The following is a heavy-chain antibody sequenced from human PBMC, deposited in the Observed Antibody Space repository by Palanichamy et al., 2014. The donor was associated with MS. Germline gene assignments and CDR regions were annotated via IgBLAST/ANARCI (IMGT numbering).Heavy chain of an antibody. CDR3: AKEAAPDHYYYGMDV. D-gene: IGHD6-25*01. CDR2: ISDYGSNK. CDR1: GFTFSSSG. Sequence: QVQLVESGGGVVQPGRSLRLSCAASGFTFSSSGMHWVRQAPGKGLEWVAVISDYGSNKYYADSVKGRFTISRDNSKNTLYLQMNSLRAEDTAVYYCAKEAAPDHYYYGMDVWGQGTTVTVSS. J-gene: IGHJ6*02. V-gene: IGHV3-30*18.